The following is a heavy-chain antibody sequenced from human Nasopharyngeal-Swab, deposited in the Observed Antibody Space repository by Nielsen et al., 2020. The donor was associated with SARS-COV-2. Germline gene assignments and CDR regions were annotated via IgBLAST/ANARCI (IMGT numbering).Heavy chain of an antibody. D-gene: IGHD3-10*01. CDR2: ISWNSGSI. Sequence: SLKISCAASGFTFDDYAMHWVRQAPGKGLEWVPGISWNSGSIGYADSVKGRFTISRDNAKNSLYLQMNSLRAEDTALYYCAKLPDYYGSGNDYWGQGTLVTVSS. J-gene: IGHJ4*02. CDR3: AKLPDYYGSGNDY. CDR1: GFTFDDYA. V-gene: IGHV3-9*01.